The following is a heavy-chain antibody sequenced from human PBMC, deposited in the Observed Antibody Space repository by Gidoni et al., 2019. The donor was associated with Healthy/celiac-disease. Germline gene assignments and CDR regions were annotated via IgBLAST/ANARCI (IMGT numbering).Heavy chain of an antibody. Sequence: EVQLVESGGGLIQPGGSLRLSGAASGFPVSSNYMSWVRQAPGKGLEWVSVIYSGGSTYYADSVKGRFTISRDNSKNTLYLQMNSLRAEDTAVYYCAIERTSYYDSKDYWGQGTLVTVSS. CDR2: IYSGGST. CDR3: AIERTSYYDSKDY. V-gene: IGHV3-53*01. CDR1: GFPVSSNY. J-gene: IGHJ4*02. D-gene: IGHD3-22*01.